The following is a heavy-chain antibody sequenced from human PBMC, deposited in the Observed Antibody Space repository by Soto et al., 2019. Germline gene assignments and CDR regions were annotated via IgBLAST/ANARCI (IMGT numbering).Heavy chain of an antibody. CDR2: ISSSSSHI. Sequence: PGGSLRLSCTASGFTFSSYAMNWVRQAPGKGLEWVSSISSSSSHIYYVDSVKGRFTVSRDNAKNSVFLQMNSLRVEDTAVYYCTREITASDYWGQGNLVTVSS. CDR3: TREITASDY. V-gene: IGHV3-21*01. CDR1: GFTFSSYA. J-gene: IGHJ4*02.